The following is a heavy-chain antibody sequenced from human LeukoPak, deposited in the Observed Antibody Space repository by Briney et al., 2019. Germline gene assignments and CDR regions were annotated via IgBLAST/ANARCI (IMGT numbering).Heavy chain of an antibody. D-gene: IGHD3-10*01. CDR3: AKPSLVWFGELLEDY. Sequence: GRSLRLSCAASGFTFTTYGMHWVRQAPGKGLEWVAIIWYDGSNKYYADSVKGRFTISRDNSKNTLYMQMNSLRAEDTAVYYCAKPSLVWFGELLEDYWGQGTLVTVSS. CDR1: GFTFTTYG. V-gene: IGHV3-33*06. J-gene: IGHJ4*02. CDR2: IWYDGSNK.